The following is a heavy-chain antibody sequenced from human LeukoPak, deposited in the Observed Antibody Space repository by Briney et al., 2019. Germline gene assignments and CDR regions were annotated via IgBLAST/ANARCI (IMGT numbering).Heavy chain of an antibody. CDR2: INPNSGGT. Sequence: ASVKVSCKASGYTFTGYYMRWVRQAPGQGLEWMGWINPNSGGTNYAQKFQGRVTMTRDTSISTAYMELSRLRSDDTTVYYCARQDHSSGWYFIDYWGQGTLVTVSS. V-gene: IGHV1-2*02. D-gene: IGHD6-19*01. CDR1: GYTFTGYY. CDR3: ARQDHSSGWYFIDY. J-gene: IGHJ4*02.